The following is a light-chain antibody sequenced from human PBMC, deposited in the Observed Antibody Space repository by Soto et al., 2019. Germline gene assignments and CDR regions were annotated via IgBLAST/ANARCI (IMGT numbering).Light chain of an antibody. CDR2: DAS. Sequence: EIVLTQSPGTLSLSPGERATLSCRASQSVSSSYLAWYQQKPGQAPRLLIYDASSRATGIPDRFSGRGSGTDFTLTISRLEPEDFAVDFCQQYGYSPYTFGQGTKLDIK. CDR1: QSVSSSY. CDR3: QQYGYSPYT. J-gene: IGKJ2*01. V-gene: IGKV3-20*01.